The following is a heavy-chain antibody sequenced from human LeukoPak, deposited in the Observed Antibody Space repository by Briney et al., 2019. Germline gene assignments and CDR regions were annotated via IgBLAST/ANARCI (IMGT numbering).Heavy chain of an antibody. Sequence: PGGSLRLSCAASGYTFSSYGMHWVRQAPGKGLEWVAVISYDGSNKYYADSVKGRFTISRDNSKNTLYLQMNSLRAEDTAVYYCAKRLLGVRGAVDYWGQGTLVTVSS. CDR1: GYTFSSYG. CDR2: ISYDGSNK. J-gene: IGHJ4*02. CDR3: AKRLLGVRGAVDY. D-gene: IGHD3-10*01. V-gene: IGHV3-30*18.